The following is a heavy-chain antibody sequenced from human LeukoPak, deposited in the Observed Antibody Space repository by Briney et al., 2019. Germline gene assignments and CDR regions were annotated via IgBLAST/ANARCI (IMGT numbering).Heavy chain of an antibody. Sequence: GVSLKISCKGFGYSFTSQWIGWVRQMRGKGLEWRGIIYPGDSETKYSPSFQGQVTFSADRSISTAYLQWSSLKASDTAMYYCARKHDYGDFPFDYWGQGTLVTVSS. CDR1: GYSFTSQW. D-gene: IGHD4-17*01. J-gene: IGHJ4*02. V-gene: IGHV5-51*01. CDR3: ARKHDYGDFPFDY. CDR2: IYPGDSET.